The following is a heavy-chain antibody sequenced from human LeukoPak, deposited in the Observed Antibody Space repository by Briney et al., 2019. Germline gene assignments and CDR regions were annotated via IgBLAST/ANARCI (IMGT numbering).Heavy chain of an antibody. J-gene: IGHJ5*02. D-gene: IGHD2-15*01. CDR3: ARGYCSGGTCYLVENWLDP. V-gene: IGHV1-2*06. CDR1: GYTLTAYY. Sequence: GASVEVSCKASGYTLTAYYIYWVRQAPGQGLEWMGRINPNSGGTDYAQNFQGRVTMTRDTSISTAYMELSRPRSDDTAVYYCARGYCSGGTCYLVENWLDPWGQGTLATVSS. CDR2: INPNSGGT.